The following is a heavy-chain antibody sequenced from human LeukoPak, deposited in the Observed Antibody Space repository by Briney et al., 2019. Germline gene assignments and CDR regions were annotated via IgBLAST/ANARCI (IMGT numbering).Heavy chain of an antibody. V-gene: IGHV4-39*07. J-gene: IGHJ3*02. CDR3: ARDSPSCTGIAFDI. Sequence: PSETLSLTCTVSGGSISSSSYYWGWIRQPPGKGLEWIGSIYYSGSTYYNPSLKSRVTISVDTSKNQFSLKLSSVTAADTAVYYCARDSPSCTGIAFDIWGQGTMVTVSS. D-gene: IGHD2-8*02. CDR1: GGSISSSSYY. CDR2: IYYSGST.